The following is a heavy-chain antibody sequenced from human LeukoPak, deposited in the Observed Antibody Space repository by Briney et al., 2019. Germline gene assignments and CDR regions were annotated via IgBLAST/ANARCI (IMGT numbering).Heavy chain of an antibody. D-gene: IGHD3-22*01. Sequence: SETLSLTCAVYGGSFSGYYWSWIRQPPGKGLEWIGEINHSGSTNHNPSLKSRVTISVDTSKNQFSLKLSSVTAADTAVYYCARGRQRAYYYDSSGYPPDYWGQGTLVTVSS. V-gene: IGHV4-34*01. CDR2: INHSGST. CDR1: GGSFSGYY. J-gene: IGHJ4*02. CDR3: ARGRQRAYYYDSSGYPPDY.